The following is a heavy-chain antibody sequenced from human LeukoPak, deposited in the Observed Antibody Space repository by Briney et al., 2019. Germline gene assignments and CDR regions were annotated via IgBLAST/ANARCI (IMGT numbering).Heavy chain of an antibody. CDR1: GGSFSGYY. CDR2: INHSGST. Sequence: SETLSLTCAVYGGSFSGYYWSWIRQPPGKGLEWIGEINHSGSTNYNPSLKSRVTISVDTSKNQFSLKLSSVTAADTAVYYCAREGGHRTYSSGWYWFDPWGQGTLVTVSS. D-gene: IGHD6-19*01. J-gene: IGHJ5*02. CDR3: AREGGHRTYSSGWYWFDP. V-gene: IGHV4-34*01.